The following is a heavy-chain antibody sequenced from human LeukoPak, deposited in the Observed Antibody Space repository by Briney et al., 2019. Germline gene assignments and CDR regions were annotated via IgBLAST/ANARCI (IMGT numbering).Heavy chain of an antibody. CDR2: IDQDEKER. V-gene: IGHV3-7*01. CDR3: ARGLYGSGRRSLMAL. J-gene: IGHJ4*02. CDR1: GFPFHNYW. D-gene: IGHD3-10*01. Sequence: GGSLRLSCVASGFPFHNYWMTWVRQARGKGLEGVANIDQDEKERNYVDSVKGRFTISRDNAEKSLYLEMNSLGVEDTARYYCARGLYGSGRRSLMALWGPGTLVTVSS.